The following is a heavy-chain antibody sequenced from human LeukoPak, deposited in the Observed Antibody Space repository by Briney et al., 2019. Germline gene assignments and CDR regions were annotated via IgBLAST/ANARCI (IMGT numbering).Heavy chain of an antibody. CDR2: IYTSGST. V-gene: IGHV4-4*07. CDR1: GGSISSYY. D-gene: IGHD6-19*01. CDR3: ARDRIGSSGWYPVEYWYFDL. Sequence: NTSETLSLTCTVSGGSISSYYGSWIRQPAGKGLEWIGRIYTSGSTNYNPSLKSRVTMSVDTSKNQFSLKLSSVTAADTAVYYCARDRIGSSGWYPVEYWYFDLWGRGTLVTVSS. J-gene: IGHJ2*01.